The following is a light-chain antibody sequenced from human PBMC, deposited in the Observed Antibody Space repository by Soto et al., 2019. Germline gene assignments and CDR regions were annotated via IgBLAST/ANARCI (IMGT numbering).Light chain of an antibody. CDR1: SSDVGTYNL. CDR3: CSYAGSSIWV. Sequence: QSALTQPASVSGSPGQSITISCTGTSSDVGTYNLVSWYQQHPGNAPKLIIYDGSKGPSGVSNRFSGYKSDNTASLTISGLQAEDEADYYCCSYAGSSIWVFGGGTKLTVL. V-gene: IGLV2-23*01. J-gene: IGLJ3*02. CDR2: DGS.